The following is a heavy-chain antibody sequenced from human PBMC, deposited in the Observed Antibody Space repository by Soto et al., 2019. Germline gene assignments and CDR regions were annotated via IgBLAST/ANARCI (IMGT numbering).Heavy chain of an antibody. CDR3: ARGEVVALGY. J-gene: IGHJ4*02. CDR1: GGSISSGGYS. D-gene: IGHD2-15*01. Sequence: SETLSLTCAVSGGSISSGGYSWSWIRQPPGKGLEWIGYIYHSGSAYYNPSLKSRVTILVDRSKNQFSLKLSSVTAADTAVYYCARGEVVALGYWGQGTLVTVSS. CDR2: IYHSGSA. V-gene: IGHV4-30-2*01.